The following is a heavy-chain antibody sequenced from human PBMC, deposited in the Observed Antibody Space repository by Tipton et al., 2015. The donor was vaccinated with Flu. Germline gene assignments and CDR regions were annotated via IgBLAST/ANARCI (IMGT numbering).Heavy chain of an antibody. J-gene: IGHJ4*02. CDR3: ARSTYYYGSGSSDY. CDR1: GLSITTGYF. V-gene: IGHV4-38-2*01. CDR2: ISHSGST. Sequence: TLSLTCSVSGLSITTGYFWGWIRQPPGRGLEWIGSISHSGSTYYKPSLKSRVTISVDTFKNQFSLKLSSVTAADTAVYYCARSTYYYGSGSSDYWGQGTLVTVSS. D-gene: IGHD3-10*01.